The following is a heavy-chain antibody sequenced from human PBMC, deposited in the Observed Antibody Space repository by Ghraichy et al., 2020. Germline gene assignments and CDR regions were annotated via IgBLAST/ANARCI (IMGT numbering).Heavy chain of an antibody. CDR3: ARAGIEFYTMEV. CDR1: GGSISSSGDY. D-gene: IGHD3-16*01. Sequence: GGSISSSGDYWTWFRQPAGKGLQWIGRMYSSGSTYYNSTLESRVTISLDTSKNQFSLRLSSVTAGDTAVYYCARAGIEFYTMEVWGQGTTVTVSS. CDR2: MYSSGST. J-gene: IGHJ6*02. V-gene: IGHV4-61*02.